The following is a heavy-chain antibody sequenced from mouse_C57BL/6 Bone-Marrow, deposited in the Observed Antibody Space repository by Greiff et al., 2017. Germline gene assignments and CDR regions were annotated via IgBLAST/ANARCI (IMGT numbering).Heavy chain of an antibody. CDR3: AREGRKGAMDY. CDR1: GFTFSDYG. Sequence: EVQGVESGGGLVKPGGSLKLSCAASGFTFSDYGMHWVRQAPEKGLEWVAYISSGSSTIYYADTVKGRFTISRDNAKNTLFLQMTSLWYEDTAMYYCAREGRKGAMDYGGQGTSVTVSS. CDR2: ISSGSSTI. V-gene: IGHV5-17*01. J-gene: IGHJ4*01.